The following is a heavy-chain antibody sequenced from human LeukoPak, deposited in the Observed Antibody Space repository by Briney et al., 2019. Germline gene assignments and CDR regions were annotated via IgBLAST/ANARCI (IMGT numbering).Heavy chain of an antibody. CDR3: ARSYSSSRYNWFDP. CDR2: ISYDGSNK. Sequence: GGSLRLSCAASGFTFSSYGMHWVRQAPGKGLEWVAVISYDGSNKYYADSVKGRFTISRDNSKNTLYLQMNSLRAEDTAVYYCARSYSSSRYNWFDPWGQGTLVTVSS. J-gene: IGHJ5*02. D-gene: IGHD6-6*01. V-gene: IGHV3-30*03. CDR1: GFTFSSYG.